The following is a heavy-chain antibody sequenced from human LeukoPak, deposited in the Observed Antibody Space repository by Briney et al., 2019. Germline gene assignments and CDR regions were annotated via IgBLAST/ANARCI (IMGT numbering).Heavy chain of an antibody. J-gene: IGHJ4*02. D-gene: IGHD5-18*01. V-gene: IGHV4-4*08. CDR3: ARDQRHSYGKYFDP. CDR2: VTYETT. CDR1: GDALSTYY. Sequence: SGTLSLTCSLSGDALSTYYWNWVRQTPGKGLEWIGHVTYETTAYNPFLKSRVTISLDTSKNEFSLQLRSVTAADTAVYFCARDQRHSYGKYFDPWSQGILVSVSS.